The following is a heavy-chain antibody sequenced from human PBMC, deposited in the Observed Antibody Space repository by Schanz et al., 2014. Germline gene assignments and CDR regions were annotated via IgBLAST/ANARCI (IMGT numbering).Heavy chain of an antibody. V-gene: IGHV3-23*04. J-gene: IGHJ6*03. CDR2: ILGLASTT. CDR3: AKGPYYYYYMDV. CDR1: GFTFTNYA. Sequence: EVQLVESGGGLVQPGGSLRLSCAASGFTFTNYAMSWVRQAPGKGLEWVSAILGLASTTYYADSVKGRFTISGDSSKYTVYLQMNSLRADDTAVYYCAKGPYYYYYMDVWGNGTTVTVSS.